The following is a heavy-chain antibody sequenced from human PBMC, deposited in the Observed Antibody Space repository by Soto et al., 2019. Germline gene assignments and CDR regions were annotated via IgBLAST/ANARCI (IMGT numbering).Heavy chain of an antibody. CDR3: ARGLYGDYGIDY. CDR2: MNPNSGNT. CDR1: GYTFTSYD. D-gene: IGHD4-17*01. Sequence: ASVKVSCKASGYTFTSYDINWVRQATGQGLEWMGWMNPNSGNTGYAQKFQGRVTMTRNTSISTAYMELSSLRSEDTAVYYCARGLYGDYGIDYWGQGTLLTVSS. V-gene: IGHV1-8*01. J-gene: IGHJ4*02.